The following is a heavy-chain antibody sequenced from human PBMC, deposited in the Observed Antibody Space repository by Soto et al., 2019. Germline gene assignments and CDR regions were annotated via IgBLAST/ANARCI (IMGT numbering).Heavy chain of an antibody. CDR3: AKPPESSSTFYYYGLDV. CDR1: GFAFSSYA. J-gene: IGHJ6*02. D-gene: IGHD2-2*01. CDR2: LSGSGATT. V-gene: IGHV3-23*01. Sequence: VQLLESGGGLVQPGGSLRLSCAASGFAFSSYAMTWVRQAPGKGLEWVSALSGSGATTYYADSVKGRFTISRDNSKNTLSREMNSLIAEYTAVYYCAKPPESSSTFYYYGLDVWGQGTTVTVSS.